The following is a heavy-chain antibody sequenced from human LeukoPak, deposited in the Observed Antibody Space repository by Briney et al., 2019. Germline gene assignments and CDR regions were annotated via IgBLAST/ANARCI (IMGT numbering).Heavy chain of an antibody. CDR3: AKDWEDIVVVPAATPFDY. J-gene: IGHJ4*02. CDR1: GFTFSSYA. V-gene: IGHV3-23*01. CDR2: ISGSGGST. D-gene: IGHD2-2*01. Sequence: GGSLRLSCAASGFTFSSYAMSWVRQAPGKGLEWVSAISGSGGSTYYADSVKGRFTISRDNSKNTLYLQMNSLRAEDTAVYYCAKDWEDIVVVPAATPFDYWGQGTLVTVSS.